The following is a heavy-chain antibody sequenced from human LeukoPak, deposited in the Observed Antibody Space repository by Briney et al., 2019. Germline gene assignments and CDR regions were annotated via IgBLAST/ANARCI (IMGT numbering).Heavy chain of an antibody. CDR3: ARGEMATHDY. J-gene: IGHJ4*02. V-gene: IGHV1-2*02. D-gene: IGHD5-24*01. CDR2: INPNSGGT. Sequence: ASVKVSCKASGGTFSSYAISWVRQAPGQGLEWMGWINPNSGGTNYAQKFQGRVTMTRDTSISTAYMELSRLRSDDTAVYYCARGEMATHDYWGQGTLVTVSS. CDR1: GGTFSSYA.